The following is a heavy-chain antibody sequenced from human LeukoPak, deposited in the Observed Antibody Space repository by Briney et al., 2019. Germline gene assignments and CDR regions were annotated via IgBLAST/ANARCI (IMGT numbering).Heavy chain of an antibody. V-gene: IGHV3-30*12. CDR1: GFTFSDFG. D-gene: IGHD4-11*01. CDR2: ISYDGSEE. Sequence: GGSLRLSCAASGFTFSDFGMHWVRQAPGEGLEWVAFISYDGSEEFYADSVKGRFTISRDNAKNSLYLQMNSLRAEDTAVYYCARDGLQEYFQHWGQGTLVTVSS. J-gene: IGHJ1*01. CDR3: ARDGLQEYFQH.